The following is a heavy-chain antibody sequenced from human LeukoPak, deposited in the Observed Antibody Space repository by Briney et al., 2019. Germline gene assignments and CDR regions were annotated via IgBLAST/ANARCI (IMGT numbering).Heavy chain of an antibody. Sequence: ASVKVSCKASGYTFTSYDINWVRQATGQGLEWLGWVNPKSGNTGYAQNFQGRVTITRDTSISTAYMELSSLRSQDTALYYCARVDGSPDYWGQGTLVTVSS. J-gene: IGHJ4*02. CDR2: VNPKSGNT. CDR1: GYTFTSYD. D-gene: IGHD2-15*01. V-gene: IGHV1-8*03. CDR3: ARVDGSPDY.